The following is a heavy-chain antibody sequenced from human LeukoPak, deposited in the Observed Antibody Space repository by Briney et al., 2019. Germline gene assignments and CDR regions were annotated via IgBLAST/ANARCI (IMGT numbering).Heavy chain of an antibody. D-gene: IGHD2-2*01. V-gene: IGHV3-21*01. Sequence: KPGGSLRLSCAASGFTFSSYSMNWVRQAPGKGLEWVSSISSSTNYIYYADSVKDRFTISRDNAKNSLYLQMNSLRAEDTAVYHCARDRALGYCSSTSCLWRYFDYWGQGTLVAVSS. J-gene: IGHJ4*02. CDR3: ARDRALGYCSSTSCLWRYFDY. CDR2: ISSSTNYI. CDR1: GFTFSSYS.